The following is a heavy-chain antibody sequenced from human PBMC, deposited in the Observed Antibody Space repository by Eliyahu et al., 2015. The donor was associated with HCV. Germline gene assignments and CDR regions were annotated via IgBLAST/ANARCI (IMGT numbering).Heavy chain of an antibody. CDR2: IYYTGST. J-gene: IGHJ4*02. CDR1: GGSISSSSHY. D-gene: IGHD4-23*01. CDR3: ARGGLRWRHDY. Sequence: QLQLQESGPGLVKPSETLSLTCTVSGGSISSSSHYWGWIRQPPGRGLEWIESIYYTGSTYYNPSLKSRVTISIDTSKNQFSLMLSSVTAADTAVYYCARGGLRWRHDYWGQGTLVTVSS. V-gene: IGHV4-39*07.